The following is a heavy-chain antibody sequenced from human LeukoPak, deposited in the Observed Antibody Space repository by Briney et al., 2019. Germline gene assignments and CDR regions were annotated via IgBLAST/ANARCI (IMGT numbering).Heavy chain of an antibody. J-gene: IGHJ6*03. CDR1: GYSFTSYW. Sequence: ESLKISCKGSGYSFTSYWIGWVRQMPGKGLEWMGIIYPGDSDTRYSPSFQGQVTISADKSISTAYLQWSSLKASDTAMYYCARGPRITMVRGGQWYYYMDVWGKGTTVTVSS. D-gene: IGHD3-10*01. CDR3: ARGPRITMVRGGQWYYYMDV. V-gene: IGHV5-51*01. CDR2: IYPGDSDT.